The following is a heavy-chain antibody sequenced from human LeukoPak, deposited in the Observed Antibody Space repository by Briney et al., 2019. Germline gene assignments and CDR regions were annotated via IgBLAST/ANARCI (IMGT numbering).Heavy chain of an antibody. CDR2: IYYSGST. V-gene: IGHV4-59*06. CDR3: ARDSRSVGSSSWFDP. CDR1: GGSISYNY. D-gene: IGHD3-22*01. J-gene: IGHJ5*02. Sequence: SETLSLTCTVSGGSISYNYWSWIRQHPGKGLEWIGYIYYSGSTYYNPSLKSRVTISVDTSKNQFSLKLSSVTAADTAVYYCARDSRSVGSSSWFDPWGQGTLVTVSS.